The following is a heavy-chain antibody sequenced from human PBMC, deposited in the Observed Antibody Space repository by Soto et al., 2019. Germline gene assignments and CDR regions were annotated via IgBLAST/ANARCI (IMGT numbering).Heavy chain of an antibody. Sequence: GASVKVSCKASGYTFITYAIYWVRQAPGQRLEWMGWINAGNGNTKYSQKFQGRATITRDTSARTAYMELRSLQSEDTAVYYCARSIAARLYYFYGMDVWGQGTTVTVSS. V-gene: IGHV1-3*01. CDR3: ARSIAARLYYFYGMDV. J-gene: IGHJ6*02. CDR2: INAGNGNT. D-gene: IGHD6-6*01. CDR1: GYTFITYA.